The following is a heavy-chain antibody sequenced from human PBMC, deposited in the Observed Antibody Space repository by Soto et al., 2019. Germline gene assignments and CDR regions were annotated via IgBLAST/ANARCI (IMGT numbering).Heavy chain of an antibody. V-gene: IGHV3-9*01. CDR3: AKDRAAYIWGSSD. J-gene: IGHJ4*02. Sequence: EVQLVESGGGLVQPGRSLRLSCAASGFTFDDYAMHWVRQAPGKGLEWVSGISWNSGSIGHADSVKGRFTISRDNAKNSLYLQMNSLRAEDTALYYCAKDRAAYIWGSSDWGQGTLVTVSS. CDR1: GFTFDDYA. D-gene: IGHD3-16*01. CDR2: ISWNSGSI.